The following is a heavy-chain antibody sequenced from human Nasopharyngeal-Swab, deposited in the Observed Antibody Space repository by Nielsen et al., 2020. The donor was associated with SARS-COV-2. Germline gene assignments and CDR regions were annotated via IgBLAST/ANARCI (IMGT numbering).Heavy chain of an antibody. J-gene: IGHJ4*02. Sequence: SETLSLTCTVSGGSVSSGSYYWSWIRQPPGKGLEWIGYIYYSGSTNYNPSLKSRVTISVDTSKNQFSLKLSSVTAADTAVYYCARDYGVWYFDYWGQGTLVTVSS. CDR2: IYYSGST. D-gene: IGHD3-16*01. CDR1: GGSVSSGSYY. CDR3: ARDYGVWYFDY. V-gene: IGHV4-61*01.